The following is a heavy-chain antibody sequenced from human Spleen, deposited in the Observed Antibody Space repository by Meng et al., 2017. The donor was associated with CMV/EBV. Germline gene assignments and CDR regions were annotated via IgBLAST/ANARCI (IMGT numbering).Heavy chain of an antibody. Sequence: GGSLRLSCAVSGITFSHYDMHWVRQAPGKGLEWVAVISYDGSNKYYTDSVKGRFTISRDNSENTVYLQMNSLRAEDTAVYYCARDPSEDGYASCMDVWGQGTTVTVSS. CDR3: ARDPSEDGYASCMDV. CDR2: ISYDGSNK. D-gene: IGHD5-24*01. J-gene: IGHJ6*02. CDR1: GITFSHYD. V-gene: IGHV3-30-3*01.